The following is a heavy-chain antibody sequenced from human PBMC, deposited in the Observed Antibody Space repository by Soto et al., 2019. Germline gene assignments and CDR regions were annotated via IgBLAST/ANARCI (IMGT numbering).Heavy chain of an antibody. D-gene: IGHD3-3*01. CDR1: GGSFSGYY. V-gene: IGHV4-34*01. J-gene: IGHJ6*02. CDR3: ARGRGTYYDFWSGSPYYYGIDV. Sequence: SETLSLTCAVYGGSFSGYYWSWIRQPPGKGLEWIGEINHSGSTNYNPSLKSRVTISVDTSKNQFSLKLSSVNAADTAVYYCARGRGTYYDFWSGSPYYYGIDVWGQGTKVTVSS. CDR2: INHSGST.